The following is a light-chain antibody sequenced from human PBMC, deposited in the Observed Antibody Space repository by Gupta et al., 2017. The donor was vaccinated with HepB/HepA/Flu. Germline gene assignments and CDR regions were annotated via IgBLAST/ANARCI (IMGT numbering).Light chain of an antibody. CDR3: SSYTSSSTLDVV. CDR1: RSDGGGYNY. J-gene: IGLJ2*01. Sequence: QSALTQPASVSGSPGQSITISCTGTRSDGGGYNYVSWYQQHPGKAPKLMIYDVSNRPSVVSNRFSGSKSGNTASLTISGLQAEDEADYYCSSYTSSSTLDVVFGGGTKLTVL. CDR2: DVS. V-gene: IGLV2-14*03.